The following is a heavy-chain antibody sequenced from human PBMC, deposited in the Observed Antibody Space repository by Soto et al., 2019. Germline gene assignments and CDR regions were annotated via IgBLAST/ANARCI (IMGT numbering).Heavy chain of an antibody. Sequence: QVQLVESGGGVVQPGRSLRLSCAASGFTFSSYGMHWVRQAPGKGLEWVAVISYDGSNKYYADSVKGRFTISRDNSKNTLYLQMNSLRAEDTAVYYCAKDPRWVDTFLRFYYYYGMDVCGQGTTVTVSS. CDR3: AKDPRWVDTFLRFYYYYGMDV. V-gene: IGHV3-30*18. CDR1: GFTFSSYG. CDR2: ISYDGSNK. D-gene: IGHD5-18*01. J-gene: IGHJ6*02.